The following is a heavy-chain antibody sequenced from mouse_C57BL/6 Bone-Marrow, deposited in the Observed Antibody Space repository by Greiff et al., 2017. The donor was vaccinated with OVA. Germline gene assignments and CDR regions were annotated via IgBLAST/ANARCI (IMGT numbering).Heavy chain of an antibody. CDR2: IDPSDSYT. J-gene: IGHJ3*01. D-gene: IGHD2-4*01. Sequence: QVQLQQPGAELVKPGASVKLSCKASGYTFTSYWMQWVKQRPGQGLEWIGEIDPSDSYTNYNQKFKGKATLTVDTSSSTAYMQLSSLTSEDSAVYYCARRALIYYDYDRFAYWGKGTLVTVSA. CDR1: GYTFTSYW. CDR3: ARRALIYYDYDRFAY. V-gene: IGHV1-50*01.